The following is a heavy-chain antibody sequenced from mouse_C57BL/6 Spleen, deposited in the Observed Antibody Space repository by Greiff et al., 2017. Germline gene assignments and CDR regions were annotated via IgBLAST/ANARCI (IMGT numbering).Heavy chain of an antibody. CDR1: GYTFTSYW. D-gene: IGHD3-2*01. J-gene: IGHJ2*01. V-gene: IGHV1-69*01. CDR3: ATSQTAFDY. CDR2: IDPSDSYT. Sequence: VQLQQPGAELVMPGASVKLPCKASGYTFTSYWMHWVKQRPGQGLEWIGEIDPSDSYTNYNQKFKGKSTLTVDKSSSTAYMQLSSLTSEDSAVYYCATSQTAFDYWGQGTTLTVSS.